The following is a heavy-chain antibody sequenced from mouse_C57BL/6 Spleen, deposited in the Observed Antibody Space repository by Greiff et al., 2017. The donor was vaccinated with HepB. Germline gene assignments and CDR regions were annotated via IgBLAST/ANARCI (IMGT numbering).Heavy chain of an antibody. Sequence: VQLQQPGAELVKPGASVKLSCKASGYTFTSYWMQWVKQRPGQGLEWIGEIDPSDSYTNYNQKFKGKATLTVDTSSSTAYMQLSSLTSEDSAVYYCARGKLGRYYWGQGTTLTVSS. J-gene: IGHJ2*01. CDR2: IDPSDSYT. D-gene: IGHD4-1*01. CDR3: ARGKLGRYY. CDR1: GYTFTSYW. V-gene: IGHV1-50*01.